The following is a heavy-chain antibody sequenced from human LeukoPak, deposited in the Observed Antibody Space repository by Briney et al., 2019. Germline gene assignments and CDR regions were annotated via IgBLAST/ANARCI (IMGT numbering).Heavy chain of an antibody. V-gene: IGHV1-24*01. CDR3: ATQYTVTNWFDP. J-gene: IGHJ5*02. CDR2: FDPEDGET. Sequence: EASVKVSCKVSGYTLTELSMHWVRQAPGKGLEWMGGFDPEDGETIYAQKFQGRVTMTEDTSTDTAYMELSSLRSEDTAVYYCATQYTVTNWFDPWGQGTLVTVSS. D-gene: IGHD4-17*01. CDR1: GYTLTELS.